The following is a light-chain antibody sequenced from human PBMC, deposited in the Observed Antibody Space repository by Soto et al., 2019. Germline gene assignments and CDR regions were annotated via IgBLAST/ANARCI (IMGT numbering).Light chain of an antibody. CDR3: YSYTLASTWV. J-gene: IGLJ2*01. Sequence: QSALTQPASVSGSPGQSISISCTGSSSDVGIHNFVSWYQQYPGKAPKVLIYGVTNRPSGVSNRFSGSKSGNTASLTISGLQAEDEADYYCYSYTLASTWVFGGGTKLTVL. V-gene: IGLV2-14*01. CDR1: SSDVGIHNF. CDR2: GVT.